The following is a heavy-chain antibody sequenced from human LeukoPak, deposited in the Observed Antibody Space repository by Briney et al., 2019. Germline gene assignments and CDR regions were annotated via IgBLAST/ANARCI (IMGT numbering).Heavy chain of an antibody. V-gene: IGHV3-30*18. J-gene: IGHJ4*02. D-gene: IGHD6-25*01. CDR1: GFIFSNFG. CDR2: IAYDGRNK. Sequence: HSGTSLRLSCAASGFIFSNFGMHWVRQAPGKGLEWVAVIAYDGRNKYYGDAVKGRFTISRDNSKNTVHLQMSSLRAEDTAVYYCAKEEYTQYSSGMIWGQGTLVTVSS. CDR3: AKEEYTQYSSGMI.